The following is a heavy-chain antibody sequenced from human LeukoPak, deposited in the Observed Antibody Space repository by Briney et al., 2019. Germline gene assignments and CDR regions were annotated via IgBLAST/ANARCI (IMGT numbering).Heavy chain of an antibody. CDR1: GGTFSSYA. CDR3: ARDLAITIFGVVIRTDAFDI. J-gene: IGHJ3*02. Sequence: SVKVSCKASGGTFSSYAISWVGRAPGQGLEWRGGIILIFGKANHAQKFQGRATITADESTSTAYMELSSLRSEDTDVYYCARDLAITIFGVVIRTDAFDIWGQGTMVTVSS. D-gene: IGHD3-3*01. CDR2: IILIFGKA. V-gene: IGHV1-69*13.